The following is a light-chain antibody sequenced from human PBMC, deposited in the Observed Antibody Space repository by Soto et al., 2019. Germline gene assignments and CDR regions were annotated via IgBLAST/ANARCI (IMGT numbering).Light chain of an antibody. CDR1: QNISIW. CDR2: DSS. Sequence: DIQMTQSPSTLSASVGDRVTITCRASQNISIWLAWYQQRPGRAPRLLIYDSSSLESGVPSTFSGSGSGTEFSLTISNLRPDDFATYYCQHYHSFSITFGQGTQLEIK. V-gene: IGKV1-5*01. J-gene: IGKJ5*01. CDR3: QHYHSFSIT.